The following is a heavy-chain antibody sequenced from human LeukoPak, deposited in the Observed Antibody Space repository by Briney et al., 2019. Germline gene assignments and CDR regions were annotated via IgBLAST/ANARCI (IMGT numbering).Heavy chain of an antibody. V-gene: IGHV1-8*03. CDR2: MNPNSGNT. D-gene: IGHD2-2*02. CDR1: GYTFTSYD. CDR3: ARASRGVVVPAAIRQGNYYMDV. Sequence: GASVKVSCKASGYTFTSYDINWVRQATGQGLEWMGWMNPNSGNTGYAQKFQGRVTITRNTSISTAYMELSSLRSEDTAVYYCARASRGVVVPAAIRQGNYYMDVWGKGTTVTVSS. J-gene: IGHJ6*03.